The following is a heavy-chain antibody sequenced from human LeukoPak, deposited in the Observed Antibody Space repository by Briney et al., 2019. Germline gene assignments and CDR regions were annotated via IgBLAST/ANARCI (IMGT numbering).Heavy chain of an antibody. CDR3: ARHFDWAFDF. J-gene: IGHJ4*02. Sequence: PGGSLRLSCVFSGFAFSSSWMTWVREAPGKGLDWVANINLDGNDKSYADSVRGRFTVSRDNAGNSLYLQMNSLRAEDTAVYYCARHFDWAFDFWAQGTLVTVSS. D-gene: IGHD3-9*01. CDR1: GFAFSSSW. V-gene: IGHV3-7*01. CDR2: INLDGNDK.